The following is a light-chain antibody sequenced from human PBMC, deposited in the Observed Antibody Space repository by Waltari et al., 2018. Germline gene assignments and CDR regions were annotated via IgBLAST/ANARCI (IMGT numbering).Light chain of an antibody. CDR2: AAS. J-gene: IGKJ1*01. Sequence: EIVLTQSPGTLSLSPGERATLSCRASQSVRGTLAWYQQKPGQPPRLLIYAASIRATGIPDRFSGSGYGTDFTLTISRLEPEDFAVYYCQHYVRLPVTFGQGTKVEIK. CDR1: QSVRGT. CDR3: QHYVRLPVT. V-gene: IGKV3-20*01.